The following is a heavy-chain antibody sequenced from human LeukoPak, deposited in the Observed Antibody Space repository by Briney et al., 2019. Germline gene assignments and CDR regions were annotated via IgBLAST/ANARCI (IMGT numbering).Heavy chain of an antibody. D-gene: IGHD1/OR15-1a*01. CDR2: IYPGDSDT. V-gene: IGHV5-51*01. CDR3: ATSESQTRFDY. CDR1: GYSFTSYW. Sequence: GESLKISCKGSGYSFTSYWIGWVRQMPGKGLEWMGIIYPGDSDTRYSPSFQGQVTISADKSINTAYLQWSSPKASDAAIYYCATSESQTRFDYWGQGTLVTVSS. J-gene: IGHJ4*02.